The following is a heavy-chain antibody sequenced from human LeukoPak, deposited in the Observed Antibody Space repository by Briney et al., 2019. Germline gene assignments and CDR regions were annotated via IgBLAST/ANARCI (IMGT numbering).Heavy chain of an antibody. CDR2: IYYSGST. V-gene: IGHV4-59*01. D-gene: IGHD3-16*01. CDR1: GGSISSYY. Sequence: PSETLSLTCTVSGGSISSYYWSWIRQPPGKGLEWIGYIYYSGSTNYNPSLKSRVTISVDTSKNQFSLKLSSVTAADTAVYYCARARWGRFGLFDYWGQGTLVTVSS. J-gene: IGHJ4*02. CDR3: ARARWGRFGLFDY.